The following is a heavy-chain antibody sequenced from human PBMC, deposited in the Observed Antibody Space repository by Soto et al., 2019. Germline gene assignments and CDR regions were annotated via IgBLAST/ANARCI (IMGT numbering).Heavy chain of an antibody. D-gene: IGHD3-3*01. V-gene: IGHV4-39*01. CDR1: GDSISNNNLY. CDR3: ARRGVLRFLEWLPNFDY. Sequence: SETLSLTCTVSGDSISNNNLYWGWIRQPPGKGLEWIGSIYYSGSTYYSPSLKSRVTISVDTSKNQFSLKLSSVTAADTAVYYCARRGVLRFLEWLPNFDYWGQGTLVTVSS. CDR2: IYYSGST. J-gene: IGHJ4*02.